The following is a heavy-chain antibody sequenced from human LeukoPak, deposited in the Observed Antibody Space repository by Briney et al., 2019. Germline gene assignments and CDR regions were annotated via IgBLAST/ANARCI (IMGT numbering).Heavy chain of an antibody. V-gene: IGHV3-66*01. CDR3: ARGMRYSTGWHYFDY. J-gene: IGHJ4*02. Sequence: GGSLRLSCAASGFTVSGNYMSWVRQAPGKGLEWVSVIYSGGSTYYADSVKGRFTISRDNSKNTVYFQMTSLRAEDTAIYYCARGMRYSTGWHYFDYWGQGTLVTVSS. CDR2: IYSGGST. D-gene: IGHD6-19*01. CDR1: GFTVSGNY.